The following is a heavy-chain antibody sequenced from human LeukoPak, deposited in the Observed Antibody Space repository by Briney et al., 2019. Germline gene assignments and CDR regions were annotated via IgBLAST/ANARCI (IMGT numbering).Heavy chain of an antibody. V-gene: IGHV4-59*01. CDR2: IYYTGST. CDR1: GGSISGYY. Sequence: SETLSLTCTVSGGSISGYYWSWIRQPPGKGLEWIGYIYYTGSTNYNPSLKSRVIISVDTSKNKFSLKVSSVTAADTAVYYCVRSKSGTYGWFDPWGQGTLVTVSS. D-gene: IGHD4-17*01. CDR3: VRSKSGTYGWFDP. J-gene: IGHJ5*02.